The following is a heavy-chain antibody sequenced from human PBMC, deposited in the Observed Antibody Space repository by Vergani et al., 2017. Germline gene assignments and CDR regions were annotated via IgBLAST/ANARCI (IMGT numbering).Heavy chain of an antibody. CDR3: ARGDRNYYGSGSY. J-gene: IGHJ4*02. CDR1: GFTFSSHG. Sequence: QVQLVESEGGVVQPGRSLTLSCVASGFTFSSHGMHWVRQAPGKGLEWVAVISYDGSNKYYADSVKGRFTISRDNSKNTLYLQMNSLRAEDTAVYYCARGDRNYYGSGSYWGQGTLVTVSS. CDR2: ISYDGSNK. V-gene: IGHV3-30*06. D-gene: IGHD3-10*01.